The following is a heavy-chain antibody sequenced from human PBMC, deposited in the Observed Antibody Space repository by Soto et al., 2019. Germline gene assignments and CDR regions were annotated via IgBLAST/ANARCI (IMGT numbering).Heavy chain of an antibody. CDR1: GFTFSSYG. CDR2: ISYDGSNK. V-gene: IGHV3-30*18. D-gene: IGHD3-22*01. CDR3: AKAGGHGSSGDN. J-gene: IGHJ4*02. Sequence: QVQLVESGGGVVQPGRSLRLSCAASGFTFSSYGMHWVRQAPGKGLEWVAVISYDGSNKYYADSVKGRFTISRDNSKNTLYLQMNSLRAEDTAVYYCAKAGGHGSSGDNWGQGTLVTVSS.